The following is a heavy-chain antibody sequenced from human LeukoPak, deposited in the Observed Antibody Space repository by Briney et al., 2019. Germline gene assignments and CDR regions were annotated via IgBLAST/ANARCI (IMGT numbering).Heavy chain of an antibody. D-gene: IGHD4-17*01. J-gene: IGHJ6*04. CDR1: GGTFSSYA. CDR2: VIPIFGTA. Sequence: SVRVSCKASGGTFSSYAISWVRQAPGQGLEWMGGVIPIFGTANYAQKFQGRVTITADESTSTAYMELSSLRSEDTAVYYCARDPLNDYGDYYGMDVWGKGTTVTVSS. V-gene: IGHV1-69*13. CDR3: ARDPLNDYGDYYGMDV.